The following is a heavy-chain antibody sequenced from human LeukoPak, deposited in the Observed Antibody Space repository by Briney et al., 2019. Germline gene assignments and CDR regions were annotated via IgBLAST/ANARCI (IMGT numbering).Heavy chain of an antibody. D-gene: IGHD6-13*01. Sequence: ASVKVSCKASGYTFTSYGISWVRQAPGQGLEWMGWISAYNGNTNYAQNLQGRLTMTTDTSTSTAYMELRSLRSDDTAVYYCARTLYIAAAPRGFDYWGQGTLVTVSS. J-gene: IGHJ4*02. CDR3: ARTLYIAAAPRGFDY. CDR1: GYTFTSYG. CDR2: ISAYNGNT. V-gene: IGHV1-18*01.